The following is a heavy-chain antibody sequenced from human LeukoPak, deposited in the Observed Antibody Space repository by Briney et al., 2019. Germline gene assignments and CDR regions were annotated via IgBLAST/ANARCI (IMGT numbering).Heavy chain of an antibody. CDR1: GYTFTSYA. CDR3: ARLGYCSGGSCFAEFDY. D-gene: IGHD2-15*01. J-gene: IGHJ4*02. CDR2: INTNTGNP. Sequence: GASVKVSCKASGYTFTSYAMNWVRQAPGQGLEWMGWINTNTGNPTYAQGFTGRFVFSLDTSVSTAYLQISSLKAEDTAVYYCARLGYCSGGSCFAEFDYWGQGTLVTVSS. V-gene: IGHV7-4-1*02.